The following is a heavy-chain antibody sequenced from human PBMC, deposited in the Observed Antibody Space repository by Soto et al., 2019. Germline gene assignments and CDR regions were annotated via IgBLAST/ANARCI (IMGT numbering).Heavy chain of an antibody. D-gene: IGHD5-12*01. CDR3: AKDSALVATIGTFDY. J-gene: IGHJ4*02. V-gene: IGHV3-23*01. Sequence: GGSLRLSCAASGFTFSTYAMSWVRQTPGKGLEWVSAISGSGGATYYADSVKGRFTISRDNSKNTLYLQMNSLRAEDTAVYYCAKDSALVATIGTFDYWGQGSLVTVS. CDR1: GFTFSTYA. CDR2: ISGSGGAT.